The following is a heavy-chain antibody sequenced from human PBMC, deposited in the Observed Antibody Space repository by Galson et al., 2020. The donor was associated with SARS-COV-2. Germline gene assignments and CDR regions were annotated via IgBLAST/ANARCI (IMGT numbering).Heavy chain of an antibody. CDR1: GFTVSSNY. V-gene: IGHV3-66*01. Sequence: GESLKTPCAAPGFTVSSNYMSWVRQAPGKGLEWVPVNYSGGSTYYADSVKGRFTISRDNSKNTLYLQMNSLRAEDTAVYYCARDLMEAGSLDYWGQGTLVTVSS. CDR2: NYSGGST. J-gene: IGHJ4*02. CDR3: ARDLMEAGSLDY. D-gene: IGHD6-19*01.